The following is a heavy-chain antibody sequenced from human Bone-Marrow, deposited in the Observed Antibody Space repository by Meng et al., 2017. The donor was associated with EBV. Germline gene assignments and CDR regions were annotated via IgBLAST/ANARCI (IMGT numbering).Heavy chain of an antibody. CDR2: IYYSGSN. V-gene: IGHV4-30-4*01. CDR3: ASGSTAAGTDY. Sequence: QRQRVEGGPGLLMAYQTLSLTCGVSGGYISSGGYYWSWIRQPPGKGLGWIGYIYYSGSNYYNPSLKCRVAISVDTSKNQFSLKLSSVTAADTAVYYCASGSTAAGTDYWGQGTLVTVSS. J-gene: IGHJ4*02. CDR1: GGYISSGGYY. D-gene: IGHD6-13*01.